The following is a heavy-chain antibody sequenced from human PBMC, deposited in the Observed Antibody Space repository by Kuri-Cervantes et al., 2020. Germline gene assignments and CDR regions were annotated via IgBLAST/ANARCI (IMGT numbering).Heavy chain of an antibody. D-gene: IGHD3-10*01. CDR3: ARSGRFREVDAFDI. CDR1: GFTFSVYG. J-gene: IGHJ3*02. V-gene: IGHV3-33*01. Sequence: GESLKISCAASGFTFSVYGMHWVRQAPGKGLEWVAVIWSDGSNQYYADSVKGRFTISRDNSKNTLFLHMDSLRAEDTAVYYCARSGRFREVDAFDIWGQGTMVTVSS. CDR2: IWSDGSNQ.